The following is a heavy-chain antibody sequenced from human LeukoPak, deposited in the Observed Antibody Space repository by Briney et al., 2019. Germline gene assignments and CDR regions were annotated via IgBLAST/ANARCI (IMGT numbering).Heavy chain of an antibody. J-gene: IGHJ4*02. D-gene: IGHD2-21*02. V-gene: IGHV3-30*03. CDR2: ISYDGSNK. Sequence: PGGSLRLSCAASGFTFSSYGMHWVRQAPGKGLEWVAIISYDGSNKYYADSVKGRFTISRDSSKSTLYLQMNSLRAEDTAVYYCARGFSQHVVVVTAIGDYWGQGTLVTVSS. CDR3: ARGFSQHVVVVTAIGDY. CDR1: GFTFSSYG.